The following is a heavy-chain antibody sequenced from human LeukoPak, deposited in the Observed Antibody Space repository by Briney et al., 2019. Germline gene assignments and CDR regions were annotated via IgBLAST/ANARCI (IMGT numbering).Heavy chain of an antibody. J-gene: IGHJ4*02. V-gene: IGHV4-39*01. D-gene: IGHD2-15*01. CDR3: ARHGGGYCSGGSCYGGFEYY. Sequence: PSETLSLTCTVSGGSISSSSYYWGWIRQPPGKGLEWIGSIYYSGSTYYNPSLKSRVTISVDTSKNHFSLKLSSVTAADTAVYHCARHGGGYCSGGSCYGGFEYYWGQGTLVTVSS. CDR1: GGSISSSSYY. CDR2: IYYSGST.